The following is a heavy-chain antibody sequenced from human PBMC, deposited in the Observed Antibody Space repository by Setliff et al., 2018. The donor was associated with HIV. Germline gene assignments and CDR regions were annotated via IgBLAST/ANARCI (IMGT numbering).Heavy chain of an antibody. CDR2: IYPGDSDT. CDR3: ARTDSGSYSAGAFDI. V-gene: IGHV5-51*01. Sequence: PGESLKISCKGSGYSFTSYWIGWVRQMPGKGLEWMGIIYPGDSDTRYSPSFQGQVTISADKSISTAYLQWSSLRASDTAMYYCARTDSGSYSAGAFDIWGKGTMVTVSS. CDR1: GYSFTSYW. J-gene: IGHJ3*02. D-gene: IGHD1-26*01.